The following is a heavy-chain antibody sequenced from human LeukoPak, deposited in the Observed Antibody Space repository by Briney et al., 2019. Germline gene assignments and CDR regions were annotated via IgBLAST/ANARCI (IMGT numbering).Heavy chain of an antibody. CDR2: IYYSGST. V-gene: IGHV4-31*03. CDR3: AREWSGPWFDP. CDR1: GGSISSGGYN. D-gene: IGHD2-8*01. Sequence: SQTLSLTCTVSGGSISSGGYNWSWIRQHPGKGLEWIGYIYYSGSTYYNPSLKSRVTISVDTSKNQFSLKLSSVTTADTAVYYCAREWSGPWFDPWGQGTLVTPSS. J-gene: IGHJ5*02.